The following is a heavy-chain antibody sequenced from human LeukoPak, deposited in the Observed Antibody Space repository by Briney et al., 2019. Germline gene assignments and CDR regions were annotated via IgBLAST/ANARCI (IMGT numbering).Heavy chain of an antibody. D-gene: IGHD3-22*01. CDR1: GYTFTSYD. J-gene: IGHJ4*02. V-gene: IGHV1-8*01. CDR2: MNPNSGNT. CDR3: ARGPMISTY. Sequence: ASVKVSCKASGYTFTSYDINWVRQAAGQGLEWMGWMNPNSGNTGYAQKFQGRVTMTRDTSITTAYMELNNLRYEDTAVYYCARGPMISTYWGQGTLVTVSS.